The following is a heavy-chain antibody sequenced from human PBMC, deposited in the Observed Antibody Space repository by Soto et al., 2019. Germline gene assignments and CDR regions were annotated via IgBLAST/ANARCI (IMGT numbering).Heavy chain of an antibody. Sequence: SETLSLTCTVSGGSISSYYWSWIRQPPGKGLEWIGYIYYSGSTNYNPSLKSRVTISVDTSKNQFSLKLSSVTAADTAVYYCAREGGDYGDYVEDAFDIWGQGTMVTVSS. V-gene: IGHV4-59*01. CDR1: GGSISSYY. CDR2: IYYSGST. J-gene: IGHJ3*02. CDR3: AREGGDYGDYVEDAFDI. D-gene: IGHD4-17*01.